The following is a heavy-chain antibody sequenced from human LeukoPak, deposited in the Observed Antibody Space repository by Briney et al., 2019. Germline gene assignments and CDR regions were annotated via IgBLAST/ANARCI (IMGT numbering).Heavy chain of an antibody. CDR2: IIPIFGTA. Sequence: SVKVSCKASGGTFSSYAISWVRQAPGQGLEWMGGIIPIFGTANYAQKFQGRVTITADKSTSTAYMELSSLRSEDTVVYYCARGGYSSSWYGVAFDIWGQGTMVTVSS. D-gene: IGHD6-13*01. CDR3: ARGGYSSSWYGVAFDI. CDR1: GGTFSSYA. V-gene: IGHV1-69*06. J-gene: IGHJ3*02.